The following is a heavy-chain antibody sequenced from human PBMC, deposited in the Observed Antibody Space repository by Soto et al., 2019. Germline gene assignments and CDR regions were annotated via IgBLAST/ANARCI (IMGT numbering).Heavy chain of an antibody. CDR2: FNPNSGDT. Sequence: ASVKVSCKASGYTFTAYSMHWVRQAPGQGLEWVGWFNPNSGDTIYAQKFQGRVTLTRDTSIGTAYMELYSLTSDDTAVYYCAREASELISLDYWGQGTLVTVSS. CDR3: AREASELISLDY. CDR1: GYTFTAYS. J-gene: IGHJ4*02. V-gene: IGHV1-2*02.